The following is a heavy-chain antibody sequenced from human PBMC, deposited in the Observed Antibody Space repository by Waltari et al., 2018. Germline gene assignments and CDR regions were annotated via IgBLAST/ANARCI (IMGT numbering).Heavy chain of an antibody. CDR3: ARGDSGYYYYYYGMDV. Sequence: QVQLVQSGAEVKKPGSSVKVSCKASGGTFSSYAISWVRQAPGQGLEWMGGIITNVGTANYAQKVQGRVTITADESKSRAYMELSSLRSEDTAVYYCARGDSGYYYYYYGMDVWGQGTTVTVSS. D-gene: IGHD3-22*01. CDR2: IITNVGTA. J-gene: IGHJ6*02. CDR1: GGTFSSYA. V-gene: IGHV1-69*13.